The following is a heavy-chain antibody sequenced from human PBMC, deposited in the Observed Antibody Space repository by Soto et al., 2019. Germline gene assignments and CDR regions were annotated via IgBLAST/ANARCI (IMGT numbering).Heavy chain of an antibody. CDR1: RDTFTSYY. V-gene: IGHV1-46*01. Sequence: ASVKVSCKAPRDTFTSYYINWVRQAPGQGLEWIGVINPHGGSTVYAQKFQGRVTMTRDTSASTVYMELSSLRSEDTAVYYCARSSGGNFGIIIEGTNWFDPWGQGTLATVSS. J-gene: IGHJ5*02. D-gene: IGHD1-26*01. CDR2: INPHGGST. CDR3: ARSSGGNFGIIIEGTNWFDP.